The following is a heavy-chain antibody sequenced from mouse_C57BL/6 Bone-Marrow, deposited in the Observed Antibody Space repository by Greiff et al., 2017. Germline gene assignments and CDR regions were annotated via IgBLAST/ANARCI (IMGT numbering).Heavy chain of an antibody. V-gene: IGHV3-8*01. CDR3: ARWSTTVVGGGYFDV. CDR1: GYSITSDY. Sequence: EVQLQQSGPGLAKPSQTLSLTCSVTGYSITSDYWNWIRKFPGNKLEYMGYISYSGSTYYNPSLKSRISITRDTSKNQYYLQLNSVTTEDTATYSCARWSTTVVGGGYFDVWGTGTTVTVSS. CDR2: ISYSGST. J-gene: IGHJ1*03. D-gene: IGHD1-1*01.